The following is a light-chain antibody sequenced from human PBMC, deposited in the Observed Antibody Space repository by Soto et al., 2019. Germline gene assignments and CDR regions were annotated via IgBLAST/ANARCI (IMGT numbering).Light chain of an antibody. CDR2: SNN. Sequence: QSVLTQPPSASGTPGQRVTISCSGSSSNIGSNTVNWHQQLPGTAPKLLIHSNNRRPSGVPDRFSGSKSGTSASLAISGLQSEDEADYYCAAWDDSLNGLYVFGTGTKVTVL. J-gene: IGLJ1*01. CDR3: AAWDDSLNGLYV. CDR1: SSNIGSNT. V-gene: IGLV1-44*01.